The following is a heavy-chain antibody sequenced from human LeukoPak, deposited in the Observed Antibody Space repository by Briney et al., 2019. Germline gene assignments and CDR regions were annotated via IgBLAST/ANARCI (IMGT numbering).Heavy chain of an antibody. V-gene: IGHV1-24*01. CDR2: FDPEDGET. D-gene: IGHD2-2*01. Sequence: GGSLRLSCAASGFTFSSYGMHWVRQAPGKGLEWMGGFDPEDGETIYAQKFQGRVTMTEDTSTDTAYMELSSLRSEDTAVYYCATETKNCSSTSCYNCFDYWGQGTLVTVSS. CDR1: GFTFSSYG. J-gene: IGHJ4*02. CDR3: ATETKNCSSTSCYNCFDY.